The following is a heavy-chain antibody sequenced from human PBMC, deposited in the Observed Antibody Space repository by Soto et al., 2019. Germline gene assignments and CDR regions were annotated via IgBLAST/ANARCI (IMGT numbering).Heavy chain of an antibody. J-gene: IGHJ6*02. CDR2: ISTDNGNT. CDR1: GYTFTNPG. D-gene: IGHD3-10*01. V-gene: IGHV1-18*01. CDR3: ARDGITMIRGIIRYYNGMDV. Sequence: ASVKVSWKASGYTFTNPGISWVRQTPGQGLEWMGWISTDNGNTNYAQHLQGRVSMTTDTSTSTAYMDLRSLRSDDTAVYYCARDGITMIRGIIRYYNGMDVWGQGTTVTFSS.